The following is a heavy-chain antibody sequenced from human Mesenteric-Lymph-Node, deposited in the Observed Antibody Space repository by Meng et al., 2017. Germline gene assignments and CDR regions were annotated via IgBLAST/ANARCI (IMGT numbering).Heavy chain of an antibody. CDR2: ISSSGSTI. Sequence: GGSLRLSCAASGFTFSDYYMSWIRQAPGKGLEWVSYISSSGSTIYYADSVKGRFTISRDNAKNSLYLQMNSLRAEDTAVYYCARAQRMTLGYYYGSGSYPLGAFDIWGQGTMVTVSS. D-gene: IGHD3-10*01. J-gene: IGHJ3*02. CDR1: GFTFSDYY. CDR3: ARAQRMTLGYYYGSGSYPLGAFDI. V-gene: IGHV3-11*04.